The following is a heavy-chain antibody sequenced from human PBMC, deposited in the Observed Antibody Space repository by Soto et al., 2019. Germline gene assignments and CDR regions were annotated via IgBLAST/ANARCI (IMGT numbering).Heavy chain of an antibody. D-gene: IGHD2-2*01. CDR3: AREGLVLVPTTVNSDYYYYAMDV. CDR1: GGTFSSYA. Sequence: SVKVSCKASGGTFSSYAISWVRQALGQGLEWMGGIIPIFGTANYAQKFQGRVTITADESTNTAYMELSSLRSEDTAVYYCAREGLVLVPTTVNSDYYYYAMDVWGQGTTVTVSS. V-gene: IGHV1-69*13. CDR2: IIPIFGTA. J-gene: IGHJ6*02.